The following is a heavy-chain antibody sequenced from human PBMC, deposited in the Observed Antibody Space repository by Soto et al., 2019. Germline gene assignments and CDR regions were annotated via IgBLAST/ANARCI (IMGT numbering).Heavy chain of an antibody. Sequence: EVQLLESGGGLVQPGGSLRLSCAASGFSFSSYAMGWVRQAPGKGLEWVSVISASGGSLYFADSVKGRFTISRDNSKNCLSLEVNSLRDKATATYCCAKGFIEHGAWVDNWPQGTRVVVSS. D-gene: IGHD2-21*02. J-gene: IGHJ4*02. CDR1: GFSFSSYA. V-gene: IGHV3-23*01. CDR2: ISASGGSL. CDR3: AKGFIEHGAWVDN.